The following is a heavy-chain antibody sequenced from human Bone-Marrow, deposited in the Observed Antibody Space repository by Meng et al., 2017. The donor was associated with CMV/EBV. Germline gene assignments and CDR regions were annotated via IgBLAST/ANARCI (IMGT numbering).Heavy chain of an antibody. Sequence: GSLSLTCTVSGGSISSYYWSWIRQPPGKGLEWIGYIYYSGSTNYNPSLKSRVTISVDTSKNQFSLKLSSVTAADTAVYYCARVPIVVGPAAQSRNYYYYYGMDVWGRGPTVTVSS. CDR1: GGSISSYY. V-gene: IGHV4-59*01. D-gene: IGHD2-2*01. J-gene: IGHJ6*02. CDR3: ARVPIVVGPAAQSRNYYYYYGMDV. CDR2: IYYSGST.